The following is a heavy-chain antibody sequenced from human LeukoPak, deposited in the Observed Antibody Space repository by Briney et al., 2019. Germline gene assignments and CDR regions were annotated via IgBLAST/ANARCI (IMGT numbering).Heavy chain of an antibody. Sequence: GASVKVSCRASGYTFTNNGIIWVRQAPGQGLEWMGWISPYQGNPNYAQKFQGRVTMTTDTSTSTAYMELRSLTSDDTAVYYCARVNRDDFDYWGQGSLVTVSS. CDR1: GYTFTNNG. D-gene: IGHD1/OR15-1a*01. CDR3: ARVNRDDFDY. CDR2: ISPYQGNP. J-gene: IGHJ4*02. V-gene: IGHV1-18*01.